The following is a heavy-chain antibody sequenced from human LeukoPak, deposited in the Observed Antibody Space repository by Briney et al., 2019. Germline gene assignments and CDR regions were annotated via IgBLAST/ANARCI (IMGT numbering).Heavy chain of an antibody. CDR3: AKGIAARPYYYYYVDV. Sequence: PGGSLRLSCAASGFTFSSYAMSWVRQAPGKGLEWVSAISGSGGSTYYADSVKGRFTISRDNSKNTLYLQMNSLRAEDTAVYYCAKGIAARPYYYYYVDVWGKGTTVTVSS. CDR1: GFTFSSYA. V-gene: IGHV3-23*01. J-gene: IGHJ6*03. CDR2: ISGSGGST. D-gene: IGHD6-6*01.